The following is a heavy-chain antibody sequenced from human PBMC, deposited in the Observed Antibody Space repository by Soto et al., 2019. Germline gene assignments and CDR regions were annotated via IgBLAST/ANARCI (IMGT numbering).Heavy chain of an antibody. CDR1: GYTLNEVA. CDR2: FDPDEAET. CDR3: TTYHGDYNFDH. V-gene: IGHV1-24*01. D-gene: IGHD4-17*01. J-gene: IGHJ5*02. Sequence: QVPLVQSGAAVKKPGASVKVSCKVSGYTLNEVAMHWVRQAPGKGLEWLGGFDPDEAETIYAQHFQGRVTMTEDTSTDTVYMELSSLTSEDTALYFCTTYHGDYNFDHWGQGTLVTVSS.